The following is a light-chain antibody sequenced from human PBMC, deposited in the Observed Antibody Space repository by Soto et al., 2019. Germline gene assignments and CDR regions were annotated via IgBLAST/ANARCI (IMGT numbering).Light chain of an antibody. CDR3: QQSYSTPWT. V-gene: IGKV1-39*01. Sequence: DIQMTQSPSSLSASVGDRVTITCRASENIASYLNWYQQKPGKAPTLLVYAASSLESGAPPRFSGTVSGTAFTLTITSLQPDDLATYFCQQSYSTPWTFGQGTKVEL. CDR1: ENIASY. J-gene: IGKJ1*01. CDR2: AAS.